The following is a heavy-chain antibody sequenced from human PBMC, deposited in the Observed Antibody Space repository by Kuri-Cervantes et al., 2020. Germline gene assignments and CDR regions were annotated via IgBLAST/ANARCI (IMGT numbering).Heavy chain of an antibody. V-gene: IGHV3-9*01. CDR1: GFTFDDYA. D-gene: IGHD6-19*01. CDR3: ARGYSSGSPY. CDR2: ITWNSGNI. Sequence: SLKISCAASGFTFDDYAMHWVRQAPGKGLEWVSGITWNSGNIGYADSVKGRFTISRDSAKNTLYLQMSSLRAEDTAIYYCARGYSSGSPYWGQGTLVTVSS. J-gene: IGHJ4*02.